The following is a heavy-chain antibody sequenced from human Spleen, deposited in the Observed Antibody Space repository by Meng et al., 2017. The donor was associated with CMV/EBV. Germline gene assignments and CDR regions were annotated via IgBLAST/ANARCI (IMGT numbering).Heavy chain of an antibody. CDR1: RGSVSSGSYY. Sequence: SETLSLTCTVSRGSVSSGSYYWSWIRQPPGKGLEWIGYIYYSGSTNYNPSLKSRVTISVDTSKNQFSLKLSSVTAADTAVYYCARRSGSYYYYGMDVWGQGTTVTVSS. CDR3: ARRSGSYYYYGMDV. CDR2: IYYSGST. D-gene: IGHD1-26*01. V-gene: IGHV4-61*01. J-gene: IGHJ6*02.